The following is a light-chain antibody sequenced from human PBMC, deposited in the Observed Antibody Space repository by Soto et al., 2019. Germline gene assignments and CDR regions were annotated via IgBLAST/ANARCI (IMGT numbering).Light chain of an antibody. V-gene: IGLV2-14*01. J-gene: IGLJ1*01. CDR1: NSDVNY. CDR2: EVI. Sequence: QSALAQPASVSGAPGQSITISCTATNSDVNYVSWHQQHPGKAPKLMIYEVINRSSGVSARFSGSKSGNTASPTISGLQAEDEADYYCSSSTSSNTFVFGTGTKVTVL. CDR3: SSSTSSNTFV.